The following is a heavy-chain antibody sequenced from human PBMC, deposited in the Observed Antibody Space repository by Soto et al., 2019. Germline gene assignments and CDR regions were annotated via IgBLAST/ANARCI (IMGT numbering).Heavy chain of an antibody. D-gene: IGHD3-22*01. CDR2: IYSDGST. Sequence: GGSLRLSCAASGFTVSSNYMSWVRQAPGKGLEWVSVIYSDGSTGYADSVKGRFTISRDNSKNTLFLQMNSLRVEDTAVYYCASVGSDGSGYYFGCNWGQGTLVTVSS. CDR1: GFTVSSNY. J-gene: IGHJ4*02. V-gene: IGHV3-66*01. CDR3: ASVGSDGSGYYFGCN.